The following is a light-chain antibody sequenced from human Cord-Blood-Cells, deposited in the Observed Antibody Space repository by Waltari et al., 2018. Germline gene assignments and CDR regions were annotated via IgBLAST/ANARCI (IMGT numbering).Light chain of an antibody. CDR3: SSYTSSSVV. V-gene: IGLV2-14*01. J-gene: IGLJ2*01. Sequence: SALTQPASVSGSPGQWITISCTGTSSDGGGYNYVSWDQQHAGKAPKLVSYDVSHRHAGVSNRFSGSKSGNTASLTISGLQAEDEADYYCSSYTSSSVVFGGGTKLTVL. CDR1: SSDGGGYNY. CDR2: DVS.